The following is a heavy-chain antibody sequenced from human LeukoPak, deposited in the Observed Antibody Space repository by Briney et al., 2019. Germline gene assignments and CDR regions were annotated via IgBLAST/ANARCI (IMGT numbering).Heavy chain of an antibody. CDR3: ASKSYIAVAEDY. D-gene: IGHD6-19*01. CDR1: GFTFSSYW. J-gene: IGHJ4*02. CDR2: ISSSSSYI. Sequence: PGGSLRLSCAASGFTFSSYWMSWVRQAPGKGLEWVSSISSSSSYIYYADSVKGRFTISRDNAKNSLYLQMNSLRAEDTAVYYCASKSYIAVAEDYWGQGTLVTVSS. V-gene: IGHV3-21*01.